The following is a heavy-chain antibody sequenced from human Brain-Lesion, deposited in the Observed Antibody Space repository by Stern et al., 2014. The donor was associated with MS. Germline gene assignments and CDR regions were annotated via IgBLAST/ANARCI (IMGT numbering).Heavy chain of an antibody. CDR1: GFPFGDYA. CDR3: ARDITGSSAYFAY. CDR2: ISWNSGTI. V-gene: IGHV3-9*01. J-gene: IGHJ4*02. Sequence: QLVESGGDLVQPGRSLRLSCAAFGFPFGDYAMHWVRQAPGKGLEWVAGISWNSGTIGYADSVKGRFTTSRDNAYSSLYLQMNSLRPEDTALYYCARDITGSSAYFAYWGQGTLVTVSS. D-gene: IGHD1-14*01.